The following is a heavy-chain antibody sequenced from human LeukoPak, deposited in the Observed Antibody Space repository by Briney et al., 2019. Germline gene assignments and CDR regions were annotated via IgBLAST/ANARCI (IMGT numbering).Heavy chain of an antibody. CDR2: INHSGST. D-gene: IGHD6-13*01. J-gene: IGHJ6*03. Sequence: SETLSLTCAVYGGSFSSYYWTWIRQPPGKGLEWIGEINHSGSTNYNPSLKSRVTISVDTSKNQFSLKLTSVTAADTAVYYCARGGGSWYYYYMDVWGKGTTVTISS. CDR3: ARGGGSWYYYYMDV. V-gene: IGHV4-34*01. CDR1: GGSFSSYY.